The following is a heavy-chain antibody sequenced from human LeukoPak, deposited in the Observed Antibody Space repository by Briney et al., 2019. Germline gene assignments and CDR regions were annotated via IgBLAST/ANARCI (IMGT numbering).Heavy chain of an antibody. CDR1: GFTFSSYG. D-gene: IGHD2-21*02. CDR3: AKTAACGGDCSVDAFDI. V-gene: IGHV3-30*18. J-gene: IGHJ3*02. CDR2: ISYDGSNK. Sequence: GGSLRLSCAASGFTFSSYGMHWVRQAPGKGLEWVAVISYDGSNKYYADSVKGRFTISRDNSKNTLYLQMNSLRAEDTAVYYCAKTAACGGDCSVDAFDIWGQGTMVTVSS.